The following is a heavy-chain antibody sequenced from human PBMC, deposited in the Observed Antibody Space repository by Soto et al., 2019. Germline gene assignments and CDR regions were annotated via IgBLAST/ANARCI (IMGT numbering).Heavy chain of an antibody. J-gene: IGHJ5*02. Sequence: GGSLRLSFAASGFTFSSYSMNWVRQAPGKGLEWVSSISSSSSYIYYADSVKGRFTISRDNAKNSLYLQMNSLRAEDTAVYHCARAKLLPKQNWFDPWGQGTLVTAPQ. CDR3: ARAKLLPKQNWFDP. CDR1: GFTFSSYS. CDR2: ISSSSSYI. V-gene: IGHV3-21*01. D-gene: IGHD3-10*01.